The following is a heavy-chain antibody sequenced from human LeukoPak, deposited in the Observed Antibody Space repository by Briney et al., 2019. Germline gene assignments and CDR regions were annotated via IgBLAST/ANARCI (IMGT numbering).Heavy chain of an antibody. J-gene: IGHJ4*02. CDR3: ASLDVDYYDSSGYYYY. V-gene: IGHV4-39*01. CDR1: GGSISSSSYY. CDR2: IYYSGST. D-gene: IGHD3-22*01. Sequence: PSETLSLTCTVSGGSISSSSYYWGWIRQPPGKGLEWIGSIYYSGSTYYNPSLKSRVTISVYTSKNQFSLKLSSVTAADTAVYYCASLDVDYYDSSGYYYYWGQGTLVTVSS.